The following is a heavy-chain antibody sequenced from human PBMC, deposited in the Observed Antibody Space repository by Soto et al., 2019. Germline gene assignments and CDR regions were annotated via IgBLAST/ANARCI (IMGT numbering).Heavy chain of an antibody. V-gene: IGHV1-3*01. CDR1: GYTFTSYA. CDR3: ARAHPHSGYDYY. Sequence: ASVKVSCKASGYTFTSYAMHWVRQAPGQRLEWMGWINAGNGNTKYSQKFQGRVTITADESTSTAYMELSSLRSEDTAVYYCARAHPHSGYDYYWGQGTLVTV. J-gene: IGHJ4*02. D-gene: IGHD5-12*01. CDR2: INAGNGNT.